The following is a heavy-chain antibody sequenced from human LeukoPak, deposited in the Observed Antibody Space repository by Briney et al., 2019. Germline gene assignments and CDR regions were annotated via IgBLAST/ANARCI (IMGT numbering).Heavy chain of an antibody. Sequence: SETLSLTCTVSGGSISSYYWNWVRQPPGKGLEWIGEINHSGSTNYNPSLKSRVTISVDTSKNQFSLKLSTVTAADTAVYYCARRRGVGATLGYWGQGTLVTVSS. V-gene: IGHV4-34*01. D-gene: IGHD1-26*01. J-gene: IGHJ4*02. CDR1: GGSISSYY. CDR2: INHSGST. CDR3: ARRRGVGATLGY.